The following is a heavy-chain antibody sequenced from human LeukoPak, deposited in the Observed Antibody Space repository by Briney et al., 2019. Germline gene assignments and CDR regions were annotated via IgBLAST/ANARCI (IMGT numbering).Heavy chain of an antibody. CDR3: ARLLGYCSSTSCLNWFDP. J-gene: IGHJ5*02. D-gene: IGHD2-2*01. V-gene: IGHV4-59*01. Sequence: SETLSLTCTVSGGSISSYYWSWIRQPPGKGLEWIGYIYYSGSTSYNPSLKSRVTISVDTSKNQFSLKLSSVTAADTAVYYCARLLGYCSSTSCLNWFDPWGQGTLVTVSS. CDR2: IYYSGST. CDR1: GGSISSYY.